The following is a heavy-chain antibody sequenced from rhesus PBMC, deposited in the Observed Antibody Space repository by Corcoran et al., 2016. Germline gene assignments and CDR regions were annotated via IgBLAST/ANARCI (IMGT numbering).Heavy chain of an antibody. V-gene: IGHV4-122*02. J-gene: IGHJ6*01. Sequence: QLQLQESGPGLVKPSETLSLTCAFSGGSTSSRYYYWRVIRQAPGKGLEWIGYISYSGSTSYNPSLKSRVTISRDTSKNQFSLKLSSVTAADTAVYYCARDGLDSWGQGVVVTVSS. CDR1: GGSTSSRYYY. CDR3: ARDGLDS. CDR2: ISYSGST.